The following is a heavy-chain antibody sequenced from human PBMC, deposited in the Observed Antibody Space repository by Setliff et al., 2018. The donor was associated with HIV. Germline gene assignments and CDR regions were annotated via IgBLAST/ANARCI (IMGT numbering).Heavy chain of an antibody. CDR1: GGSIRSSNW. Sequence: SSETLSLTCRVSGGSIRSSNWWSWVRQPPGKGLEWIGEIYHRGSTNYNPSLKSRVSISIDKSKNQFSLRMSSVTAADTAVYYCARDPISGITVAGAFDYWGQGTLVTVSS. CDR2: IYHRGST. CDR3: ARDPISGITVAGAFDY. J-gene: IGHJ4*02. V-gene: IGHV4-4*02. D-gene: IGHD6-19*01.